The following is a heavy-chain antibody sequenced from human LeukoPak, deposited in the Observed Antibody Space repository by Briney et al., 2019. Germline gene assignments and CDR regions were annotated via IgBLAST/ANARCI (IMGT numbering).Heavy chain of an antibody. CDR2: IYYSGST. Sequence: SETLSLTCTVSGGSISSGGYYWSWIRQPPGKGLEWIGYIYYSGSTNYNPSLKSRVTISVDTSKNQFSLKLSSVTAADTAVYYCARAGRYYYDSGSSSLRFDPWGQGTLVTVSS. V-gene: IGHV4-61*08. J-gene: IGHJ5*02. CDR3: ARAGRYYYDSGSSSLRFDP. CDR1: GGSISSGGYY. D-gene: IGHD3-10*01.